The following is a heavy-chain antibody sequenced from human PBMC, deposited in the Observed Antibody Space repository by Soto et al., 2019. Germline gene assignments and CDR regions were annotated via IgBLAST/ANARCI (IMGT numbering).Heavy chain of an antibody. D-gene: IGHD5-12*01. CDR2: INSDGSST. CDR3: AGYSGYTYYFDY. J-gene: IGHJ4*02. V-gene: IGHV3-74*01. Sequence: GGSLRLSCAASGFTFSSYWMHWVRQAPGKGLVWVSRINSDGSSTSYADSVKGRFTISRDNAKNMLHLQMNSLRAEDTAVYYCAGYSGYTYYFDYWGQGTLVTVSS. CDR1: GFTFSSYW.